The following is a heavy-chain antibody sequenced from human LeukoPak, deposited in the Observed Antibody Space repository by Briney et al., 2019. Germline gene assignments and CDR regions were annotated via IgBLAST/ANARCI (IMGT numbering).Heavy chain of an antibody. CDR3: ARDVVVVAGNWFDP. CDR1: GYSIKSGYY. J-gene: IGHJ5*02. V-gene: IGHV4-38-2*02. Sequence: SETLSLTCTVSGYSIKSGYYWGWIRQSPGKGLEWIGSINQSGSTNYNPSLKSRVTISVDTSKNQFSLKLSSVTAADTAVYYCARDVVVVAGNWFDPWGQGTLVTVSS. D-gene: IGHD2-15*01. CDR2: INQSGST.